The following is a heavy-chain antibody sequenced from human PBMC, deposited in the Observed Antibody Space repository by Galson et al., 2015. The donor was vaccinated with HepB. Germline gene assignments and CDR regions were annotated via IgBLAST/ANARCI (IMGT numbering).Heavy chain of an antibody. CDR1: GFTFSSYA. D-gene: IGHD2-2*01. CDR2: IRSKAYGGTT. V-gene: IGHV3-49*03. J-gene: IGHJ6*03. Sequence: SLRLSCAASGFTFSSYAMSWFRQAPGKGLEWVGFIRSKAYGGTTEYAASVKGRFTISRDDSKSIAYLQMNSLKTEDTAVYYCTRALVYQLLLDYYMDVWGKGTTVTVSS. CDR3: TRALVYQLLLDYYMDV.